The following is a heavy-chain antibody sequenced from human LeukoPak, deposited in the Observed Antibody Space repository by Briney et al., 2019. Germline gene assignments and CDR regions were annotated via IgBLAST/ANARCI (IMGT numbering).Heavy chain of an antibody. J-gene: IGHJ4*02. Sequence: GGSLRLSCAASGFTFSSYAMDWVRQAPGKGLEWEAVISNDGSNKYYADSVKGRFTISRDNSKNTLYLQMNSLRAEDTAVYYCARDSCGDDCYSSYFDYWGQGTLVTVSS. CDR3: ARDSCGDDCYSSYFDY. CDR1: GFTFSSYA. D-gene: IGHD2-21*02. CDR2: ISNDGSNK. V-gene: IGHV3-30-3*01.